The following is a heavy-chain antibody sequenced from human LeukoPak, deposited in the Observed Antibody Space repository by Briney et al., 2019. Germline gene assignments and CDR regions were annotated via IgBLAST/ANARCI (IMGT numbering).Heavy chain of an antibody. CDR3: ASATYGSGSYNTFDY. J-gene: IGHJ4*02. D-gene: IGHD3-10*01. CDR1: GDSISSYY. Sequence: PSETLSLTCTVSGDSISSYYWSWVRQPAGKGLERVGRIYTSGSTNYNPSLKSRVTMSVDTSKNQFSLKLSYVSAADTAVYYCASATYGSGSYNTFDYWGQGTLVTVSS. V-gene: IGHV4-4*07. CDR2: IYTSGST.